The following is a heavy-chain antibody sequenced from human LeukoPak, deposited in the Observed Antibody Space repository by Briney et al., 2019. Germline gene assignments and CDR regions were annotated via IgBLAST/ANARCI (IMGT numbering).Heavy chain of an antibody. V-gene: IGHV1-69*13. CDR2: IIPIFGTA. Sequence: GASVKVSCKASGGTFSSYAINWVRQAPGQGLEWMGGIIPIFGTANYARKFQGRVTITADESTSTAYMELSSLRSEDTAVYYCARALHLKLHSYLDSWGQGTLVTVSS. CDR1: GGTFSSYA. J-gene: IGHJ4*02. CDR3: ARALHLKLHSYLDS. D-gene: IGHD4-11*01.